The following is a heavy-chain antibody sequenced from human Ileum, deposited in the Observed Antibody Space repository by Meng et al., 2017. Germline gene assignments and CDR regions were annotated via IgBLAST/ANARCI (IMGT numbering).Heavy chain of an antibody. CDR2: VCIGGSN. V-gene: IGHV4-59*11. J-gene: IGHJ4*02. Sequence: HVALVQPGPGLPKPSETLSPACPASGDSLGTHCCSCFRWPPGKRLEWIGYVCIGGSNNYSPSLNSPVAMSVDTTKNQVSLKLSSVTSADTAVYYCARSFHESSWGSERYLFGLWGQGALVTVSS. CDR1: GDSLGTHC. CDR3: ARSFHESSWGSERYLFGL. D-gene: IGHD3-16*01.